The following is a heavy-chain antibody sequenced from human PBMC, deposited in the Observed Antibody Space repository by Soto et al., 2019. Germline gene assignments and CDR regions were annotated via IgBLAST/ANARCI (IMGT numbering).Heavy chain of an antibody. CDR3: ARARHYGYCSSTSCYTGWFDH. D-gene: IGHD2-2*02. Sequence: VASVKVSCKASGYTFTGYYMHWVRQAPGQGLEWMGWINPNSGGTNYAQKFQGRVTMTRDTSISTAYMELSRMRSDDTAVYYCARARHYGYCSSTSCYTGWFDHWGQGTLVTVS. CDR2: INPNSGGT. J-gene: IGHJ5*02. CDR1: GYTFTGYY. V-gene: IGHV1-2*02.